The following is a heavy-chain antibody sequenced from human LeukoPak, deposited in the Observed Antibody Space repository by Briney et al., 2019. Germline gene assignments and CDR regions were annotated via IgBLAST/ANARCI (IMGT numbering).Heavy chain of an antibody. J-gene: IGHJ5*02. D-gene: IGHD2-15*01. CDR3: AHRAGYCSGGSCYGDWFDP. CDR2: IYWNDDK. CDR1: GFSLSTSGVG. Sequence: SGPTLVNPTQALTLTCTFSGFSLSTSGVGVGWIRQSPGKALEWLALIYWNDDKRFSPSLRSRLTINKDTSKNQVVLTMTNMDPVDTATYYCAHRAGYCSGGSCYGDWFDPWGQGTQVTVSS. V-gene: IGHV2-5*01.